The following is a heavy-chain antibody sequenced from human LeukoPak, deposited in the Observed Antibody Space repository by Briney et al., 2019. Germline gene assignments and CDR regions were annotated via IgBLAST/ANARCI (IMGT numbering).Heavy chain of an antibody. CDR2: IYYSGST. J-gene: IGHJ4*02. CDR3: ARQYDFRSGLFDY. V-gene: IGHV4-59*01. Sequence: SETLSLTCTVSGGPISSYYWSWIRQPPGKGLEWIGYIYYSGSTNYNPSLKSRVTISVDTSKNQFSLKLSSVTAADTAVYYCARQYDFRSGLFDYWGQGTLVTVSS. D-gene: IGHD3-3*01. CDR1: GGPISSYY.